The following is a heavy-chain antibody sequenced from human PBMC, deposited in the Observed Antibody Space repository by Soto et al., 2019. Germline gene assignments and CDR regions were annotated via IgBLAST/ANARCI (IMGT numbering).Heavy chain of an antibody. V-gene: IGHV3-9*01. Sequence: MQLVESGGDLVQPGRSLRLSCAASGFSFGDYAMHWVRQAPGKGLEWVSGISWKSASIGYADSVKGRFIISRDNAKNSLYLQLNSLRAEDTALCYCAKSTGGTANGLDVWGQGTTVTVSS. CDR2: ISWKSASI. D-gene: IGHD2-8*02. J-gene: IGHJ6*02. CDR1: GFSFGDYA. CDR3: AKSTGGTANGLDV.